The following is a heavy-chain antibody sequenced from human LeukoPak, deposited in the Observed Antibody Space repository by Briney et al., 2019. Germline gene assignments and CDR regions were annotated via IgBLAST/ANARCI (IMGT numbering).Heavy chain of an antibody. CDR2: ISYTGST. J-gene: IGHJ4*02. Sequence: PSETLSLTCTVSGGSISNYYWSWIQQPPGKGLEWIGYISYTGSTNYNPSLKSRVTISVDTSKNQFSLKLSSVTAADTAVYYCARGLGELLFPYWGQGTLVTVSS. V-gene: IGHV4-59*08. CDR3: ARGLGELLFPY. D-gene: IGHD3-10*01. CDR1: GGSISNYY.